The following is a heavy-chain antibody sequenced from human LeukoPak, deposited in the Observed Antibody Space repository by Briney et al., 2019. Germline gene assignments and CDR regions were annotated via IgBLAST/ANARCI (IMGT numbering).Heavy chain of an antibody. CDR1: GGSISSGGYY. J-gene: IGHJ4*02. Sequence: SETLSLTCTASGGSISSGGYYWSWIRQPPGKGLEWIGXXYHSGSTYYNPSLKSRVTISVDRSKNQFSLKLSSVTAADTAVYYCARDRKHYGEHLLNYFDYWGQGTLVTVSS. V-gene: IGHV4-30-2*01. CDR2: XYHSGST. CDR3: ARDRKHYGEHLLNYFDY. D-gene: IGHD4-17*01.